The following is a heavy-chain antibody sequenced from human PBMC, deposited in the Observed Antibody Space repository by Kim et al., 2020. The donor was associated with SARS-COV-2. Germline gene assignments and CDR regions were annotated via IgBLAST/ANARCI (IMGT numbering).Heavy chain of an antibody. D-gene: IGHD5-18*01. V-gene: IGHV4-34*01. J-gene: IGHJ4*02. CDR2: INHSGST. CDR3: ARGPPTRGRIQLWLRYFDY. Sequence: SETLSLTCAVYGGSFSGYYWSWIRQPPGKGLEWIGEINHSGSTNYNPSLKSRVTISVDTSKNQFSLKLSSVTAADTAVYYCARGPPTRGRIQLWLRYFDYWGQGTLVTVSS. CDR1: GGSFSGYY.